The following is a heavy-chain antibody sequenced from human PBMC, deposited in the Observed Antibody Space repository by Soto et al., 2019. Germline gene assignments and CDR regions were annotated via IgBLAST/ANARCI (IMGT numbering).Heavy chain of an antibody. J-gene: IGHJ6*02. CDR3: ARIKWGLDYYSGMDV. Sequence: ASVKVSGKASGYTFSDYFIQWLRQAPGQGLEWVAWINPKTAATNYAKKFQDRVTVTSDTSFSTAYLELTRMRPDDTALYYCARIKWGLDYYSGMDVWGQGTAVTVSS. V-gene: IGHV1-2*02. CDR2: INPKTAAT. D-gene: IGHD1-26*01. CDR1: GYTFSDYF.